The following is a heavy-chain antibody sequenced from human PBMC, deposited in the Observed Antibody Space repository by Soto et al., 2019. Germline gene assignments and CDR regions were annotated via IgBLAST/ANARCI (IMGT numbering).Heavy chain of an antibody. CDR2: ISSSSSAI. J-gene: IGHJ4*02. Sequence: EVQLVESGGGLVQPGGSLRLSCAASGFTFSSYSMNWVRQAPGKGLEWVSYISSSSSAIYYADSVKGRITISRDNAKNSLYLQMNRLRDEDTAVYYCGSYAWGGGLFEYWGQGTLVTVSS. D-gene: IGHD3-16*01. CDR3: GSYAWGGGLFEY. V-gene: IGHV3-48*02. CDR1: GFTFSSYS.